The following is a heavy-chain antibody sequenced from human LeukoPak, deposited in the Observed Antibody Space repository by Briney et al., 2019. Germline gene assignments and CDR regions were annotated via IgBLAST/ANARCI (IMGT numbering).Heavy chain of an antibody. J-gene: IGHJ6*02. Sequence: PGGSLRLSCAASGFTFSSYAMHWVRQAPGKGLEWVAVISYDGSNKYYADSVKGRFTISRDNAKNSLYLQMNSLRAEDTAVYYCARDRPGSMDVWGQGTTVTVSS. V-gene: IGHV3-30-3*01. D-gene: IGHD3-10*01. CDR3: ARDRPGSMDV. CDR2: ISYDGSNK. CDR1: GFTFSSYA.